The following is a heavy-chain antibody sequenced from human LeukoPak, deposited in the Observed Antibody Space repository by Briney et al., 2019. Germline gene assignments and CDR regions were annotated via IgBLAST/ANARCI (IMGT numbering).Heavy chain of an antibody. J-gene: IGHJ4*02. D-gene: IGHD3-3*01. CDR1: GFTVSTNY. Sequence: GGSLRLSCAASGFTVSTNYMNWVRQAPGKGLEWVSAISGSGGSTYYADSVKGRFTISRDNSKNTLYLQMNSLRAEDTAVYYCAKDGLGDYDFWSGSNFDYWGQGTLVTVSS. V-gene: IGHV3-23*01. CDR2: ISGSGGST. CDR3: AKDGLGDYDFWSGSNFDY.